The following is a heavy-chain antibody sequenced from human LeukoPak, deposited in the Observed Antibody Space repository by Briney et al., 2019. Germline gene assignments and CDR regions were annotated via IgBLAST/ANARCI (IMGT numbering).Heavy chain of an antibody. Sequence: PSQTLSLTCAVSSGSISSGGYSWSWIRQPPGKGLEWIGEINHSGSTNYNPSLKSRVTISVDTSKNQFSLKLGSVTAADTAVYYCARYLTVTSYYFDYWGQGTLVTVSS. CDR1: SGSISSGGYS. CDR3: ARYLTVTSYYFDY. J-gene: IGHJ4*02. CDR2: INHSGST. D-gene: IGHD4-17*01. V-gene: IGHV4-30-2*01.